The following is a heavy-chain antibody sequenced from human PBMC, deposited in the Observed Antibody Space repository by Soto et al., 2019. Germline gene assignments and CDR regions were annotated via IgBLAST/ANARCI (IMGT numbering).Heavy chain of an antibody. V-gene: IGHV4-30-4*01. CDR2: IYYSGST. D-gene: IGHD3-10*01. J-gene: IGHJ4*02. CDR1: GGSISRGDYY. CDR3: ARAQGSGFLVS. Sequence: QVQLQESGPGLVKPSQTLSLTCTVSGGSISRGDYYWSWIRQPPGKGLEWIGYIYYSGSTYYNPSRKSRVTISVDTSKNQFSLKLSSVTAADTAVYYCARAQGSGFLVSWGQGTLVTVSS.